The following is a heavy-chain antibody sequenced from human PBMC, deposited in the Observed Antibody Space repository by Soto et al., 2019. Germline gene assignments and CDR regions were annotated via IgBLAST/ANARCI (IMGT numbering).Heavy chain of an antibody. CDR3: ARGRPMVSPYYAYAMDV. J-gene: IGHJ6*02. CDR2: INHIGNS. D-gene: IGHD3-10*01. CDR1: NGSFSGNY. Sequence: SETLSLTCVVSNGSFSGNYWSWIRQPPGKGLEWIGEINHIGNSSHAPSLKSRVAVSVDTSKNHFSLKLTSVTAADTAVYYCARGRPMVSPYYAYAMDVWGQGTTVTVSS. V-gene: IGHV4-34*01.